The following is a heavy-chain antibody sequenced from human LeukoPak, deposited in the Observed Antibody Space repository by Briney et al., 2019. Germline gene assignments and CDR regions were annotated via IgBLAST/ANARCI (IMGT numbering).Heavy chain of an antibody. CDR1: GYSFTSYW. V-gene: IGHV5-51*01. D-gene: IGHD2-2*01. J-gene: IGHJ5*02. CDR3: ARRGYCSSTSCPDGFDP. Sequence: LGESLKISCKGSGYSFTSYWIGWVRQMPGKGLEWMGIIYPGDSDTRYSPSFQGQVTISADKSISTAYLQWSSLKASDTAMYYCARRGYCSSTSCPDGFDPWGQGTLVTVSS. CDR2: IYPGDSDT.